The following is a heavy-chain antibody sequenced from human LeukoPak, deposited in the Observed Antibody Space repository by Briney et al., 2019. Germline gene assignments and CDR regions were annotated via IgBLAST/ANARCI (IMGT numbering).Heavy chain of an antibody. CDR3: ASARKSSIIAARPDWFDP. CDR1: GGSISSYY. V-gene: IGHV4-59*08. D-gene: IGHD6-6*01. Sequence: SETLSLTCTVSGGSISSYYWSWIRQPPGKGLEWIGYIYYSGSTNYNPSLKSRVTISVDTSKNQFSLKLSSVTAADTAVYYCASARKSSIIAARPDWFDPWGQGTLVTVSS. J-gene: IGHJ5*02. CDR2: IYYSGST.